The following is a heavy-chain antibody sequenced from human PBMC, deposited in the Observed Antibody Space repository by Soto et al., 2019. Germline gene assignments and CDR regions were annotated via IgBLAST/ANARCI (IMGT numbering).Heavy chain of an antibody. V-gene: IGHV1-18*01. Sequence: QVQLVQSGAEVKKPGASVKVSCKAPGYRFETYGMTWVRQAPGQGREWMGWISAYSVDTYNAQKFQDRVTMTTDTPTGEAYIKLRGLRSDDTAVYYCARGHAVIRGALDVWGQGTTGTVAS. CDR2: ISAYSVDT. CDR1: GYRFETYG. D-gene: IGHD2-21*01. CDR3: ARGHAVIRGALDV. J-gene: IGHJ6*02.